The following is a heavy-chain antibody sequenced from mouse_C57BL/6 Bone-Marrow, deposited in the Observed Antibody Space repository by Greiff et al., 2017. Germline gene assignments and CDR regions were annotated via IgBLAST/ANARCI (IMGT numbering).Heavy chain of an antibody. V-gene: IGHV5-4*01. CDR2: ISDGGSYT. CDR1: GFTFSSYA. D-gene: IGHD4-1*01. J-gene: IGHJ3*01. CDR3: AREKECAGTWFAY. Sequence: EVHLVESGGGLVKPGGSLKLSCAASGFTFSSYAMSWVRQTPEKRLEWVATISDGGSYTYYPDNVKGRFTISRDDAKNNLYLQMSHLKSEDTAMYYCAREKECAGTWFAYWGEATMVTVSA.